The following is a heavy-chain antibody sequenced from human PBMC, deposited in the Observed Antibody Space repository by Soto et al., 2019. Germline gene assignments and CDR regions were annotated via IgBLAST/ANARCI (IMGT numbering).Heavy chain of an antibody. D-gene: IGHD4-4*01. J-gene: IGHJ4*02. V-gene: IGHV3-30-3*01. CDR2: ISYDGSNK. Sequence: GGSLRLSCAASGFTFSSYAMHWVRQAPGKGLEWVAVISYDGSNKYYADSVKGRFTISRDNSKNTLYPQMDSLRAEDTAVYYCANLQFGYWGQGTLVTVSS. CDR1: GFTFSSYA. CDR3: ANLQFGY.